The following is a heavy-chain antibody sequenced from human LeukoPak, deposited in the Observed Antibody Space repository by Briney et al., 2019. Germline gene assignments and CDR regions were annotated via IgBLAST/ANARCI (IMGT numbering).Heavy chain of an antibody. D-gene: IGHD5-18*01. CDR2: MNPDSGNA. CDR1: GYTFRSYD. V-gene: IGHV1-8*01. J-gene: IGHJ6*03. CDR3: AFSPQEDTAMSMNKRTPYYYYMDV. Sequence: ASVKVSCKTSGYTFRSYDINWVRQAPGQGLEWMGWMNPDSGNAGYAQKFQGRVTMTRDTSISTAYMELSRLRSEDTAVYYCAFSPQEDTAMSMNKRTPYYYYMDVWGKGTTVTVSS.